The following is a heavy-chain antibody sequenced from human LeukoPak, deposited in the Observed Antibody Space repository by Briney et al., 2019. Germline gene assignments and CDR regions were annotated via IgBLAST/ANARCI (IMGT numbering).Heavy chain of an antibody. D-gene: IGHD7-27*01. CDR3: AKDGGLWVSAHWGDS. CDR2: IKEDGSER. Sequence: GGSLRLSCAASGFTFSSYAMSWVRQAPGEGLEWVASIKEDGSERQYVDSVKGRFGTSRDNTKGSLFLQLNSLRAEDTAVYYCAKDGGLWVSAHWGDSWGRGTLVTVSS. J-gene: IGHJ4*02. CDR1: GFTFSSYA. V-gene: IGHV3-7*03.